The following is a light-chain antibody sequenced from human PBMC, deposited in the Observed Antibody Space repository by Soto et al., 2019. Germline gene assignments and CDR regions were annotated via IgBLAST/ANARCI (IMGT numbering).Light chain of an antibody. CDR3: SSSVGSNNFV. J-gene: IGLJ1*01. Sequence: QSALTQPPSASGSPGQSVTISCTGTSSDVGGYNYVSWYQQHPGKAPKLMIYEVSKRPSGVPDRFSGSKSGNTASLTVSGLQAEDDADYYCSSSVGSNNFVFGTGTKLTVL. V-gene: IGLV2-8*01. CDR2: EVS. CDR1: SSDVGGYNY.